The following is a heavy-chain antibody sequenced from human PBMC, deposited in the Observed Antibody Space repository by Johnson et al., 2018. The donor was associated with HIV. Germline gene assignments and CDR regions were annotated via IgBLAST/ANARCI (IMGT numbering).Heavy chain of an antibody. CDR3: ARDLMGPIVVDPYAFDI. CDR1: GFTFSSYA. D-gene: IGHD2-2*01. V-gene: IGHV3-30*04. Sequence: QVQLVESGGGVVQPGRSLRLSCAASGFTFSSYAMHWVRQAPGKGLEWVAVISYDGSNKYYADSVKGRFTISSDNSKNTLYLQMNSLRAEDTAVYYCARDLMGPIVVDPYAFDIWGQGTMVTVSS. CDR2: ISYDGSNK. J-gene: IGHJ3*02.